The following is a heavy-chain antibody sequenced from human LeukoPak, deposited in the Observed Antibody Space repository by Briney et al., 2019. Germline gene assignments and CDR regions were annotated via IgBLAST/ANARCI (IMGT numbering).Heavy chain of an antibody. CDR1: GFTVSSNY. D-gene: IGHD3-22*01. J-gene: IGHJ4*02. V-gene: IGHV3-66*01. CDR3: ARNLYYYDSSGYYYY. CDR2: IYTGGST. Sequence: GGSLRLSCAASGFTVSSNYMSWVRQAPGKGLEWVSAIYTGGSTYYAGSVKGRFTISRDNSKNTLYLQMNSLRAEDTAEYYCARNLYYYDSSGYYYYWGQGTLVTVSS.